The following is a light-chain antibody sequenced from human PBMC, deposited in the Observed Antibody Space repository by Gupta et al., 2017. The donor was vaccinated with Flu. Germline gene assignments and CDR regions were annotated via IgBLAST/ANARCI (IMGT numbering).Light chain of an antibody. CDR2: DAY. Sequence: SVFTQSPATLSLSPGERATLSCKASQSVSSYLGWYQRQPVQAPKPLIYDAYSRATGITGRLGGSGCGGDFTLAIITIAPVEFEVYYCQQRNNCRPGLTFGGGTKVEIK. V-gene: IGKV3-11*02. CDR1: QSVSSY. J-gene: IGKJ4*01. CDR3: QQRNNCRPGLT.